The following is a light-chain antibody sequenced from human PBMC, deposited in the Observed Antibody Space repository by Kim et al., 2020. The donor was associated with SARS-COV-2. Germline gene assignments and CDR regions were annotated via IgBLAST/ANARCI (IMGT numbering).Light chain of an antibody. Sequence: EIVLTQFPGTLSLSPGESATLSCRASQSVGNNYLAWFHQKPGQAPRVLIYGASSRAPCIPDRFAGSGSGTDFTLTISRLEPEDFAVYYCQQYASSPRTFGQGTKVDIK. V-gene: IGKV3-20*01. CDR1: QSVGNNY. J-gene: IGKJ1*01. CDR3: QQYASSPRT. CDR2: GAS.